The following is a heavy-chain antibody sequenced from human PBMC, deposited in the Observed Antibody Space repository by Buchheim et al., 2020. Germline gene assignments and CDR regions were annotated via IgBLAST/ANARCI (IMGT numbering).Heavy chain of an antibody. D-gene: IGHD6-13*01. CDR1: GFSFSSYA. J-gene: IGHJ4*02. Sequence: EVQLLESGGGLLQPGGPLRLSCAASGFSFSSYAMSWVRQAPGKGLEWVSAISGSGDKTYYADSVKGRFTISRDKSKNTLYLQMNSLRAEDTAVYYCARDGRYSSSEGFFDYWGQGTL. CDR3: ARDGRYSSSEGFFDY. CDR2: ISGSGDKT. V-gene: IGHV3-23*01.